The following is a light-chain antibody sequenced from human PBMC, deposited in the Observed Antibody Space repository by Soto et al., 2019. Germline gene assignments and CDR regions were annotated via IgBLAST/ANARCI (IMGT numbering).Light chain of an antibody. CDR2: LDRSGGY. Sequence: QSVLTQSSSASASLGSSVKLTCTLSSGHSSYVIAWHQQQPGKAPRYLMKLDRSGGYNKGSGVPDRFSGSSSGAARYLTISALQFEDEGDYYCETWDSNTRIFGGGTKLTVL. CDR1: SGHSSYV. J-gene: IGLJ2*01. CDR3: ETWDSNTRI. V-gene: IGLV4-60*02.